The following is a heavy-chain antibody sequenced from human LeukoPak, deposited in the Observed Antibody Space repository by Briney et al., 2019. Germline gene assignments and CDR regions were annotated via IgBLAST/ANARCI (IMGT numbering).Heavy chain of an antibody. J-gene: IGHJ4*02. CDR1: GGSISSSSYY. CDR3: ARNPYYYDSSGYSPFDY. D-gene: IGHD3-22*01. V-gene: IGHV4-39*01. Sequence: PSETLSLTCTVSGGSISSSSYYWGWIRQPPGKGLEWIGSIYYSGSTYYNPSLKSRVTISVDTSKNQFSLKVSSVTAADTAVYYCARNPYYYDSSGYSPFDYWGQGTLVTVSS. CDR2: IYYSGST.